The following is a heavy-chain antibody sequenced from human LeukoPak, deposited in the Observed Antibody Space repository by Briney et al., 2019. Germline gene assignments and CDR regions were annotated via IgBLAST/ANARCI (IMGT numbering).Heavy chain of an antibody. V-gene: IGHV4-59*06. CDR1: GGSISSYY. D-gene: IGHD3-22*01. CDR3: ARTAVMGITMIVVVTEGALDI. J-gene: IGHJ3*02. CDR2: IYYSGST. Sequence: SETLSLTCTVSGGSISSYYWSWIRQHPGKGLEWIGHIYYSGSTYYNPSLKSRVTISVDTSKNQFSLKLSSVTAADTAVYYCARTAVMGITMIVVVTEGALDIWGQGTMVTVSS.